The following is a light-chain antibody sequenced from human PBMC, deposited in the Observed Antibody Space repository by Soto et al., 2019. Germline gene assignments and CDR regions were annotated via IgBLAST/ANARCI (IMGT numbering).Light chain of an antibody. CDR2: GAS. V-gene: IGKV3-20*01. J-gene: IGKJ1*01. CDR3: QQYGSSPRT. CDR1: QSVSKY. Sequence: ENALKQSPDTVSLSPGERATLSCGASQSVSKYLAWYQQKPGQAPRLLIYGASSRATGIPDRFSGSGSGTDFTLTISRLEPEDSAVYYCQQYGSSPRTFGQGTKVEIK.